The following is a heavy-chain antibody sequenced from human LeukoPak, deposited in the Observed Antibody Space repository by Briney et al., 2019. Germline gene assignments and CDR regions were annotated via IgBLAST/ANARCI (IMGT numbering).Heavy chain of an antibody. Sequence: GASVKFSCKASGYTFTSYAMHWVRQAPGQGLEWMGWINTNTGNPTYAQGFTGRFVFSLDTSVSTAYLQISSLKAEDTAVYYCARDSAAGTSGNYYYYGMDVWGQGTTVTVSS. CDR1: GYTFTSYA. CDR3: ARDSAAGTSGNYYYYGMDV. CDR2: INTNTGNP. V-gene: IGHV7-4-1*02. D-gene: IGHD6-13*01. J-gene: IGHJ6*02.